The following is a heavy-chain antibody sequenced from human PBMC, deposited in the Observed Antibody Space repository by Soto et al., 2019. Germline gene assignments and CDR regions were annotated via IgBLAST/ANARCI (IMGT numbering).Heavy chain of an antibody. J-gene: IGHJ5*02. CDR2: IWYDGSNK. Sequence: GGSLRLSCAASGFTFSSYGMHWVRQAPGKGLEWVAVIWYDGSNKYYADSVKGRFTISRDNSKNTLYLQMNSLRAEDTAVYYCARDFLGYGANWFDPWGQGSLVTVSS. CDR3: ARDFLGYGANWFDP. CDR1: GFTFSSYG. D-gene: IGHD4-17*01. V-gene: IGHV3-33*01.